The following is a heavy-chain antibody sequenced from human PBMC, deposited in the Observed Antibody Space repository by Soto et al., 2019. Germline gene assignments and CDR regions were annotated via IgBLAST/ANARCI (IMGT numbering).Heavy chain of an antibody. CDR3: ASEIVVVPAARPGWFDP. CDR2: IYYSGST. Sequence: QVQLQESGPGLVKPSQTLSLTCTVSGGSISSGGYYWSWIRQHPGKGLEWIGYIYYSGSTYYNPSLKSRVTISVEASKHPSALKLSSVTAADTAVYYCASEIVVVPAARPGWFDPWGQGTLVTVSS. J-gene: IGHJ5*02. D-gene: IGHD2-2*02. CDR1: GGSISSGGYY. V-gene: IGHV4-31*03.